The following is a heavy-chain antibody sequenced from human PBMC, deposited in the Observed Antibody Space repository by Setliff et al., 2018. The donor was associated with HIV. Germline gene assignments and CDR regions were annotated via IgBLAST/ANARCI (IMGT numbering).Heavy chain of an antibody. CDR3: TREVVPAAMGYYYYYMDV. CDR1: GFTFGDYA. CDR2: IRSKAYGGTT. Sequence: PGGSLRLSCTASGFTFGDYAMSWVRQAPGKGLEWVGFIRSKAYGGTTEYAASVKGRFTISRDDSKSIAYLQMNSLKTEDTAVYYCTREVVPAAMGYYYYYMDVWGKGTTVTVSS. J-gene: IGHJ6*03. V-gene: IGHV3-49*04. D-gene: IGHD2-2*01.